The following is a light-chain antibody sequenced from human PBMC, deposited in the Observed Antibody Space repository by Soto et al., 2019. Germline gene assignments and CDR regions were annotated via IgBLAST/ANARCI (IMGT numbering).Light chain of an antibody. V-gene: IGKV3-11*01. J-gene: IGKJ1*01. Sequence: EIVLTQSPATLSLSPGEGATLSCRASQSVSSYLVWYQQKPGQAPRLLIYDASNRATDIPPRFSGSGSGTDFTLTISSLEPXDFAVYYCQQRSNWPRTFGQGTKV. CDR3: QQRSNWPRT. CDR2: DAS. CDR1: QSVSSY.